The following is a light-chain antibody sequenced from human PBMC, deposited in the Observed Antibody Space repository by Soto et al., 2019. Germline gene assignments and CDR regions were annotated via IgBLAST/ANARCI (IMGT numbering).Light chain of an antibody. J-gene: IGLJ1*01. CDR1: SSDVGSYNL. CDR3: CSYAGSSYV. Sequence: QSVLTQPASVSGSPGQSITISCTGTSSDVGSYNLVSWYQQHPGKAPKLMIYEGSKRPSGVSNRLSGSKSGNTASLTISGLQAEDEADYYCCSYAGSSYVFGTGTKVPVL. V-gene: IGLV2-23*01. CDR2: EGS.